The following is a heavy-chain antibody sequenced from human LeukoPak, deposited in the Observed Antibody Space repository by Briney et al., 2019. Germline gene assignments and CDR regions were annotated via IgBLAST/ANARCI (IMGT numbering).Heavy chain of an antibody. CDR2: IKQDGCEK. J-gene: IGHJ3*02. D-gene: IGHD6-13*01. CDR1: GFTFSGYW. CDR3: ARDWQWQQLDGDAFDI. Sequence: GGSLRLSCAASGFTFSGYWMLWVRQAPGKGLEWVANIKQDGCEKYYVDSVKGRFTISRDNAKNSLFLQMNSLRAEDTAVYYCARDWQWQQLDGDAFDIWGQGTMVTVSS. V-gene: IGHV3-7*04.